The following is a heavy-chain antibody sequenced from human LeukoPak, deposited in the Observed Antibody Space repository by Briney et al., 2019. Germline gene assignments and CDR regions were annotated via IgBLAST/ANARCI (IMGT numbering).Heavy chain of an antibody. J-gene: IGHJ4*02. CDR3: ARDYYDSSGYYWQGY. CDR2: FDPEDGET. Sequence: ASVKVSCKVSGYTLTELSMHWVRQAPGKGLEWMGGFDPEDGETIYAQKFQGRVTMTEVTSTDTAYMELSSLRSEDTAVYYCARDYYDSSGYYWQGYWGQGTLVTVSS. D-gene: IGHD3-22*01. V-gene: IGHV1-24*01. CDR1: GYTLTELS.